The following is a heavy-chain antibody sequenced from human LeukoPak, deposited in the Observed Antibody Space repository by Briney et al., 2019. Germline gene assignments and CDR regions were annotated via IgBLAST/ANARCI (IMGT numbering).Heavy chain of an antibody. CDR3: ARLRYYGMDV. J-gene: IGHJ6*02. Sequence: GGSLRLSCAASGFTFSGYDMSWVRQAPGKGLEWVSYTSSSSTIYYADSVKSRFTISRDNAKNSLYLQMNSLRAEDTAVYYCARLRYYGMDVWGQGTTVTVSS. CDR1: GFTFSGYD. CDR2: TSSSSTI. V-gene: IGHV3-69-1*01.